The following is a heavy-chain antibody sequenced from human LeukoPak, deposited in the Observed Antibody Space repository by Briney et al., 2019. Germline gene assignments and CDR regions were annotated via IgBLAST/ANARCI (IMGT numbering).Heavy chain of an antibody. CDR2: ISSSSSTI. CDR3: AKDRITMVRGVIPWFDP. J-gene: IGHJ5*02. V-gene: IGHV3-48*01. CDR1: GFTFSSYR. D-gene: IGHD3-10*01. Sequence: GGSLRLSCAASGFTFSSYRMNWVRQAPGKGLEWVSYISSSSSTIYYADSVKGRFTISRDNAKNSLYLQMNSLRAEDTAVYYCAKDRITMVRGVIPWFDPWGQGTLVTVSS.